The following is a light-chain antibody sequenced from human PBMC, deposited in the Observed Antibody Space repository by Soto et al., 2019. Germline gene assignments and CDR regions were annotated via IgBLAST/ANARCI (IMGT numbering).Light chain of an antibody. CDR2: GAS. J-gene: IGKJ2*01. CDR1: QSVSSSY. Sequence: EIVLTQSPGTLSLSPGERATLSCRASQSVSSSYLAWYQQKPGQAPRLLIYGASSRATGIPDRFSGSGSGTDFTLTISRLGPEDFAVYDCQQYASSPVYTFGQGTKLEIK. V-gene: IGKV3-20*01. CDR3: QQYASSPVYT.